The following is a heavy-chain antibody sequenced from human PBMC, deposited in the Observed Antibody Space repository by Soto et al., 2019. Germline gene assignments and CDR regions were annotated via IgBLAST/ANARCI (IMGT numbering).Heavy chain of an antibody. D-gene: IGHD5-12*01. V-gene: IGHV4-39*01. J-gene: IGHJ4*02. CDR2: IYYSGST. Sequence: QLQLQESGPGLVKPSETLSLTCTVSGGSISSSSYYWDWIRQPPGKGLEWIGSIYYSGSTYYYPSLKSRVTISVDTSKNQFSMKLSSVTAADTAVYYCARRGGATIMNYWGQGTLVTVSS. CDR3: ARRGGATIMNY. CDR1: GGSISSSSYY.